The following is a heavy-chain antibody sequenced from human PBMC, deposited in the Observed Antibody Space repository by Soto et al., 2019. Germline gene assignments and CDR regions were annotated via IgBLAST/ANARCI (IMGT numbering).Heavy chain of an antibody. J-gene: IGHJ4*02. CDR3: SRGTYYPQSSGLHADY. CDR1: GSSFNVYA. V-gene: IGHV3-30*03. D-gene: IGHD3-22*01. Sequence: PGGSLRLSCATSGSSFNVYAMYWVRQAPGQGLEWVAIISSDGHHQFYLDNLRGRFAVSRDSSKDALYLQMNSLRPEDTAVYYCSRGTYYPQSSGLHADYWGPGTVVTVSS. CDR2: ISSDGHHQ.